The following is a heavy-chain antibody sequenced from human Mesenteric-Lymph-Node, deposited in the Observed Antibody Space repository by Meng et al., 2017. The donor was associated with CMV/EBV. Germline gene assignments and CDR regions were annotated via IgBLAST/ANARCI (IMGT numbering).Heavy chain of an antibody. D-gene: IGHD3-16*01. CDR2: IYSGGNT. CDR1: GFTVSSNF. V-gene: IGHV3-53*01. Sequence: GESLKISCAASGFTVSSNFMNWVRQAPGKGLEWVSVIYSGGNTYYADSVKGRFTISRDNFKNTVYLQMNSLRAEDTAVYYCARGRLGDSSRDYWGQGTLVTVSS. J-gene: IGHJ4*02. CDR3: ARGRLGDSSRDY.